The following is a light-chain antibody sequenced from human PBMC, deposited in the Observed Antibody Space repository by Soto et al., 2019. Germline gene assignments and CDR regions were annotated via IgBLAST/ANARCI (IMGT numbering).Light chain of an antibody. V-gene: IGKV3-20*01. Sequence: VLTQSPGTLSLSPGERATLSCRASQSVNNNYLAWYQQKPGQAPRLLIYGASNRATDIPDRFSGSGSGTDFTLTISRLEPEDFAVYYCQQYDSSPPMYTFGLGTKLEIK. CDR2: GAS. CDR1: QSVNNNY. CDR3: QQYDSSPPMYT. J-gene: IGKJ2*01.